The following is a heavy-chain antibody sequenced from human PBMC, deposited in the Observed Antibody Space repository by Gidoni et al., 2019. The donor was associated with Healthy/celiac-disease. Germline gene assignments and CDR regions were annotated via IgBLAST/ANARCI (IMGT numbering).Heavy chain of an antibody. Sequence: VQLVQSGAEVKKPGSSVKGSCKHSGGTISSYAISWVRQAPGQVLEWMGGIIPIFGTANYAQKFQGRVTITADESTSTAYMELSSLRSEDTAVYYCARAPGYSYGPAPPDYWGQGTLVTVSS. CDR2: IIPIFGTA. D-gene: IGHD5-18*01. CDR1: GGTISSYA. CDR3: ARAPGYSYGPAPPDY. J-gene: IGHJ4*02. V-gene: IGHV1-69*12.